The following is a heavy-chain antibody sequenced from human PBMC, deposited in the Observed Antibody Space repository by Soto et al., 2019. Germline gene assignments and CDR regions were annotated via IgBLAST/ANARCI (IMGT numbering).Heavy chain of an antibody. D-gene: IGHD6-6*01. J-gene: IGHJ6*02. CDR3: AKAIAARPGGKGYYSYGMDV. CDR1: GFTFSSYA. Sequence: EVQLLESGGGLVHPGGSLRLSCAASGFTFSSYAMSWVRQAPGKWLEWVSAISGSGGSTYYADSVKGRFTISRDNSKNTLYLQMNSLRAEDTAVYYCAKAIAARPGGKGYYSYGMDVWGQGTTVTVSS. V-gene: IGHV3-23*01. CDR2: ISGSGGST.